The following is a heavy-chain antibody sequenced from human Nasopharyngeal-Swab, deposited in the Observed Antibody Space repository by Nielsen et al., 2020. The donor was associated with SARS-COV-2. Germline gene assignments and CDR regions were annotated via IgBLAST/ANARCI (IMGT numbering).Heavy chain of an antibody. V-gene: IGHV3-30*03. CDR1: GFSFSTFG. D-gene: IGHD1-14*01. Sequence: GESLKISCAASGFSFSTFGMHWVRQAPGKGLEWVAAITDDGSNEYYADSVKDRFTISRDNSKNTLYLEMNTLRAEDTALYICARDRGNSEPIDYWGQGILVTVAS. J-gene: IGHJ4*02. CDR3: ARDRGNSEPIDY. CDR2: ITDDGSNE.